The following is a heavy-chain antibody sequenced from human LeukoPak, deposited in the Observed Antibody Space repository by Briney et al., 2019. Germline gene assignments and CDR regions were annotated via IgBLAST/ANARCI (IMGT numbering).Heavy chain of an antibody. J-gene: IGHJ6*03. CDR2: ISYDGSNK. D-gene: IGHD2-2*01. CDR3: AREERGYCSSTSCSGRPPRSYYYYYYMDV. Sequence: GGSLRLSCAASGFTFSSYAMHWVRQAPGKGLEWVAVISYDGSNKYYADSVKGRFTISRDNSKNTLYLQMNSLRAEDTAVYYCAREERGYCSSTSCSGRPPRSYYYYYYMDVWGKGTTVTVSS. CDR1: GFTFSSYA. V-gene: IGHV3-30*14.